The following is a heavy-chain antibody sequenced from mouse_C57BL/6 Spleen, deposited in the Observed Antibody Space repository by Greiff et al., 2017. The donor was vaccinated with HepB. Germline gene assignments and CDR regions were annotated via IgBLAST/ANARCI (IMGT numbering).Heavy chain of an antibody. CDR2: ISDGGSYT. V-gene: IGHV5-4*01. D-gene: IGHD2-10*01. CDR1: GFTFSSYA. Sequence: EVQRVESGGGLVKPGGSLKLSCAASGFTFSSYAMSWVRQTPEKRLEWVATISDGGSYTYYPDNVKGRFTSSRDNAKNNLYLQMSHLKSEDTAMYYCAREPTMMDYWGQGTSVTVSS. CDR3: AREPTMMDY. J-gene: IGHJ4*01.